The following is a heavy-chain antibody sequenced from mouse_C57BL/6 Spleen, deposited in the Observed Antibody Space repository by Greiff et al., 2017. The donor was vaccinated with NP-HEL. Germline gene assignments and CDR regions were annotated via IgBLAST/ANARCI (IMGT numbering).Heavy chain of an antibody. CDR2: ISSGSSTI. D-gene: IGHD2-3*01. CDR1: GFTFSDYG. V-gene: IGHV5-17*01. CDR3: ARDDGYYGYYARDY. J-gene: IGHJ4*01. Sequence: EVKVVESGGGLVKPGGSLKLSCAASGFTFSDYGMHWVRQAPEKGLEWVAYISSGSSTIYYADTVKGRFTISRDNAKNTLFLQMTSLRSEDTAMYYCARDDGYYGYYARDYGGQGTSVTVSS.